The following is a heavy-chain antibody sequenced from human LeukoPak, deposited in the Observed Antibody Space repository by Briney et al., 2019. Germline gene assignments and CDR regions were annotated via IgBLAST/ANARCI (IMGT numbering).Heavy chain of an antibody. D-gene: IGHD3-10*01. CDR1: GFTFSSYA. CDR2: ISSNGGST. V-gene: IGHV3-64*02. J-gene: IGHJ4*02. CDR3: ARGYYGSGSYFDY. Sequence: GGSLRLSCAASGFTFSSYAMHWVRQAPGKGLEYVSAISSNGGSTYYADSVKGGFTISRDNSKNTLYLQMGSLRAEDMAVYYCARGYYGSGSYFDYWGQGTLVTVSS.